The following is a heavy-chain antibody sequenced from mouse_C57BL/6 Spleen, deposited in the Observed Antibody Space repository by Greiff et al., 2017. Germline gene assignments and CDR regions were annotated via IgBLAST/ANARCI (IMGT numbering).Heavy chain of an antibody. V-gene: IGHV1-76*01. CDR1: GYTFPAYY. CDR3: ARSATVLDY. D-gene: IGHD1-1*01. Sequence: VQLQQSGAELVRPGASVKLSCKASGYTFPAYYINWVKQRPGQGLEWIARIYPGSGNTYYNEKLQGKATLTAEKSSSTAYMHLSSLTSKDSAVYFCARSATVLDYWGQGTTLTVSS. J-gene: IGHJ2*01. CDR2: IYPGSGNT.